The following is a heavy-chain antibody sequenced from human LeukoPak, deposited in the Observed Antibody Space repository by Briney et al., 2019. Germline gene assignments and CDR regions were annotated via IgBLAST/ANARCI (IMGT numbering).Heavy chain of an antibody. V-gene: IGHV1-2*02. Sequence: ASVKVSCKASGYPFTTYYMHWLRQAPGQGLEWMGWINPNSGGTNYAQKFQGRVTMTRDTSISTAYMELSSLRSEDTAVYYCARAGGYCGRISCPYYFDYWGQGSLVAVSS. CDR1: GYPFTTYY. CDR2: INPNSGGT. J-gene: IGHJ4*02. D-gene: IGHD2-15*01. CDR3: ARAGGYCGRISCPYYFDY.